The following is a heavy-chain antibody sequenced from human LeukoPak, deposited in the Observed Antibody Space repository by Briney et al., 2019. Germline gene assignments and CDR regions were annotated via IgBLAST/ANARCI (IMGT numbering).Heavy chain of an antibody. V-gene: IGHV4-38-2*02. Sequence: SETLSLTCTVSGYSINNNYYWDWIRQPPGKGLEFIASIHHSGTTYYNPALKSRVTISVDTSENQFSLKVNSVTAADTAVYYCAREGPMFDSGSYPRSLGYWGQGILVTVSS. J-gene: IGHJ4*02. CDR1: GYSINNNYY. D-gene: IGHD3-10*01. CDR2: IHHSGTT. CDR3: AREGPMFDSGSYPRSLGY.